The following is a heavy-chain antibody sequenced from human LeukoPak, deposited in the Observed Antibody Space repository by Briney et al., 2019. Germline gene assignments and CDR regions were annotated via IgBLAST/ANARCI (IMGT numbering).Heavy chain of an antibody. Sequence: PSETLSLTCTVSGDSISSGDYYWSWIRQPAGKGLEWIGRISSSGSTNYNPSLKSRVTISVDTSKNQFSLKLSSVTAADTAVYYCASSFRKWLVLFDPWGQGTLVTVSS. CDR2: ISSSGST. CDR1: GDSISSGDYY. CDR3: ASSFRKWLVLFDP. V-gene: IGHV4-61*02. J-gene: IGHJ5*02. D-gene: IGHD6-19*01.